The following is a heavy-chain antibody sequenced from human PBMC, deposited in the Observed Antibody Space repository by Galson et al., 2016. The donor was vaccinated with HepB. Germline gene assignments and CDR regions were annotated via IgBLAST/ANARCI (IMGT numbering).Heavy chain of an antibody. D-gene: IGHD6-13*01. J-gene: IGHJ6*02. Sequence: TLSLTCTVSGGPISSGDYYWSWIRQHPGKGLEWIGCIYYSGSTYYNPSLKSRLAISAETSKNQFSLKLTSVTAADTAVYFCARGTYIAAVGLHYYFGMDVWGQGTTVTVSS. CDR1: GGPISSGDYY. CDR3: ARGTYIAAVGLHYYFGMDV. CDR2: IYYSGST. V-gene: IGHV4-31*03.